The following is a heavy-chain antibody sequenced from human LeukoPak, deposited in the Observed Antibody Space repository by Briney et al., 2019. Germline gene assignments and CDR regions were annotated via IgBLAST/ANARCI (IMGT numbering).Heavy chain of an antibody. J-gene: IGHJ4*02. V-gene: IGHV3-30*02. Sequence: GGSLRLSCESSGITFSSYVMHWVRQAPGKGLEWVTFIRYDGSDKSYADSVKGRFTNSRDNSKNIMYLQMRSLRTEDTAVYYCAKNRRPYGSGLRESFDYWGQGTLVTVSS. D-gene: IGHD3-10*01. CDR3: AKNRRPYGSGLRESFDY. CDR2: IRYDGSDK. CDR1: GITFSSYV.